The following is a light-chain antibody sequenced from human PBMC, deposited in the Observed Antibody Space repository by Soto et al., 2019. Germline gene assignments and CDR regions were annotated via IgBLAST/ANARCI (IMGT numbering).Light chain of an antibody. Sequence: DIVLTQSPATLSLSPGEGATLSCSASQSVTTYLAWHQQRPCQAPRLLIHDTSTRAPGTPARFSGSGSGRDFTLTISSLEPEDFAIYYCQQRSSWPLPFGGGTKVEI. CDR3: QQRSSWPLP. V-gene: IGKV3-11*02. CDR2: DTS. CDR1: QSVTTY. J-gene: IGKJ4*01.